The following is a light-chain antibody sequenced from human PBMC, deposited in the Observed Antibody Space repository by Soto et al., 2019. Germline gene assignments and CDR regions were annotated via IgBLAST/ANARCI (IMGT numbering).Light chain of an antibody. V-gene: IGKV3-11*01. CDR3: QQRSNWPIT. Sequence: ILVTHSPATLSFSPGEIATLSFRASQSVSSYLAWYQQKPGQAPRLLIYDASNRATGIPARFSGSGSGTDFTLTISSLEPEDFAVYYCQQRSNWPITFGQGTRLEIK. CDR1: QSVSSY. J-gene: IGKJ5*01. CDR2: DAS.